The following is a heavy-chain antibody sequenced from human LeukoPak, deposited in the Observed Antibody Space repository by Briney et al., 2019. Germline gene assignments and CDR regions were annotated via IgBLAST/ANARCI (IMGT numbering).Heavy chain of an antibody. CDR1: GFTFSTYE. V-gene: IGHV3-48*03. J-gene: IGHJ6*04. CDR2: ISTSGTSI. D-gene: IGHD3-10*02. CDR3: AELGITMIGGV. Sequence: GGSLRLSCAASGFTFSTYEENWVREAPGKGLEWISYISTSGTSIYYADSVKGRFTISRDNAKNSLYLQMNSLRAEDTAVYYCAELGITMIGGVWGKGTTVTISS.